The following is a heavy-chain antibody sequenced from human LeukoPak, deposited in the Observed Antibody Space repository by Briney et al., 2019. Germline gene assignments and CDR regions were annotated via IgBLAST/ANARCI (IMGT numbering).Heavy chain of an antibody. D-gene: IGHD3-10*01. Sequence: SETLSLTCTVSGGSISSYYWSWIRQPPGKGLEWIGYIHYSGSTNYNPSLKSRVTISVDTSKNQFSLKLSSVTAADTAVYYCARGGVNYKIAGPWGQGALVTVSS. V-gene: IGHV4-59*01. J-gene: IGHJ5*02. CDR2: IHYSGST. CDR3: ARGGVNYKIAGP. CDR1: GGSISSYY.